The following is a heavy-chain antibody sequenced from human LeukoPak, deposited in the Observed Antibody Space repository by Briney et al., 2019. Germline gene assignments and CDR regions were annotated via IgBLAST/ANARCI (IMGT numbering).Heavy chain of an antibody. J-gene: IGHJ5*02. CDR3: ARGAGHSFCSGGTCYWFDP. CDR2: IYYSGST. D-gene: IGHD2-15*01. CDR1: GGSVSSGSNY. Sequence: KSSETLSLTCTVSGGSVSSGSNYWSWIRQPPGKRLEWIGYIYYSGSTNHNPSLNNRVTITIDRSKNQFSLKVSSVTAADTAVYYCARGAGHSFCSGGTCYWFDPWGQGTLVIVSS. V-gene: IGHV4-61*01.